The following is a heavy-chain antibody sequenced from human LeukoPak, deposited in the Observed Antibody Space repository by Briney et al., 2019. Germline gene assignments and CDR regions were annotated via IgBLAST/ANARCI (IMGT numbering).Heavy chain of an antibody. D-gene: IGHD3-3*01. J-gene: IGHJ3*02. V-gene: IGHV4-4*09. CDR3: ARVSPQLRFLEWLLAFDI. CDR2: IYTSGST. Sequence: SETLSLTCTVSGGSISSYYWSWIRQPPGKGLEWIGYIYTSGSTNYNPSLKSRVTISVDPSKNQFSLKLSSVTAADTAVYYCARVSPQLRFLEWLLAFDIWGQGTMVTVSS. CDR1: GGSISSYY.